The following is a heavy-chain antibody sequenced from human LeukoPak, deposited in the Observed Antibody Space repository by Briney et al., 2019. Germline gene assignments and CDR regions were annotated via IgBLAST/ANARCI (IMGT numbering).Heavy chain of an antibody. CDR1: GVTFSSYG. Sequence: GGSLRLPCAASGVTFSSYGMHWVRQAPGKGLEWVALISSDGNDKLYGDSVKGRFTISRDDSKSTLYLQMNSLRAEDTAVYYCTTKVIRGNSGDDYDDWGQGTLVTVSS. CDR3: TTKVIRGNSGDDYDD. V-gene: IGHV3-30*03. CDR2: ISSDGNDK. J-gene: IGHJ4*02. D-gene: IGHD5-12*01.